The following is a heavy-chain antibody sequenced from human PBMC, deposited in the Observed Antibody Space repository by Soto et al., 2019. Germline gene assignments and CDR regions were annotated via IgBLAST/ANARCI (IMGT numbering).Heavy chain of an antibody. CDR3: ARDPGEYSSSSLDY. J-gene: IGHJ4*02. Sequence: SETLSLTCAVSGGSISSGGYSWSWIRQPPGKGLEWIGYIYHSGSTYYNPSLKSRVTISVDRSKNQFSLKLSSVTAADTAVYYCARDPGEYSSSSLDYWGQGTLVTVSS. CDR2: IYHSGST. D-gene: IGHD6-6*01. CDR1: GGSISSGGYS. V-gene: IGHV4-30-2*01.